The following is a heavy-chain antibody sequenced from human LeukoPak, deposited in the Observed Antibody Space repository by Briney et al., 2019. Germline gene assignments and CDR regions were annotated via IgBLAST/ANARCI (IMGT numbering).Heavy chain of an antibody. CDR3: ARAGGGWSLNL. V-gene: IGHV4-59*01. CDR2: LYFSGTP. D-gene: IGHD6-19*01. J-gene: IGHJ5*02. CDR1: GGSINTYY. Sequence: SETLSLTCTVSGGSINTYYWSWIRQPPGKGLEGIGYLYFSGTPDYNPSLRSRVTISEDTSKNQLSLKLTSVTAADTAVYYCARAGGGWSLNLWGQGRPVTVSS.